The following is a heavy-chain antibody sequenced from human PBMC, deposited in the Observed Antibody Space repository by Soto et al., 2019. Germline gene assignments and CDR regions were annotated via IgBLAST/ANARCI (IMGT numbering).Heavy chain of an antibody. Sequence: LRLSFAASGFTFSSYAMHWVRQAPGKGLEWVAVISYDGSNKYYADSVKGRFTISRDNSKNTLYLQMNSLRAEDTAVYYCARDPHYDFWSGYYFDYWGQTTLDTFSS. D-gene: IGHD3-3*01. CDR2: ISYDGSNK. V-gene: IGHV3-30-3*01. CDR1: GFTFSSYA. CDR3: ARDPHYDFWSGYYFDY. J-gene: IGHJ4*02.